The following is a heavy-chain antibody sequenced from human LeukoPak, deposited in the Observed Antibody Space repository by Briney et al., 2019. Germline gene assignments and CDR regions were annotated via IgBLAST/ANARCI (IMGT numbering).Heavy chain of an antibody. CDR2: IYTSGST. Sequence: SETLSLTCTVSGGSISGYYWSWIRQPAGKGLEWIGRIYTSGSTNYNPSLKSRVTMSVDTSKNQFSLKLSSVTAADTAVYYCARAYSSSWYFNWFDPWGQGTLVTVSS. J-gene: IGHJ5*02. CDR1: GGSISGYY. D-gene: IGHD6-13*01. CDR3: ARAYSSSWYFNWFDP. V-gene: IGHV4-4*07.